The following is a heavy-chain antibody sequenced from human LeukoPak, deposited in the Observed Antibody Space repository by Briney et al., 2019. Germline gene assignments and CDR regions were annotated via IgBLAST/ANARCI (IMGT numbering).Heavy chain of an antibody. Sequence: GSLRLSCAASGFTFSSYSMNWVRQAPGKGLEWVSSITSSSTYIYYADSVKGRFTISRDNAKNSLYLQMNNLRAEDTAVYYCAKTRSSGWEFDYWGQGTLVTVSS. CDR1: GFTFSSYS. D-gene: IGHD6-19*01. J-gene: IGHJ4*02. CDR2: ITSSSTYI. CDR3: AKTRSSGWEFDY. V-gene: IGHV3-21*01.